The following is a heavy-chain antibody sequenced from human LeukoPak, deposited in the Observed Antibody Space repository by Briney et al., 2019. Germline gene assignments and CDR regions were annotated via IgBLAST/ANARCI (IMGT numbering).Heavy chain of an antibody. V-gene: IGHV4-39*02. CDR2: IYYSRTT. J-gene: IGHJ4*02. D-gene: IGHD5-24*01. CDR1: GGSISSSSYY. Sequence: SETLSLTCTVSGGSISSSSYYWGWIRQPPVKGLEWIRRIYYSRTTYYNPSLKSPCTISVDTSKHHFSLKLSSVTAADTAVYYCASVEMARGYWGQGTLVTVSS. CDR3: ASVEMARGY.